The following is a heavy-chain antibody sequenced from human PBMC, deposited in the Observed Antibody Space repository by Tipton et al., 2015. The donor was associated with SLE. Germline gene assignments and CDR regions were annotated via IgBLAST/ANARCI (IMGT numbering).Heavy chain of an antibody. Sequence: SLRLSCAASGFTFSSYGMHWVRQAPGKGLEWVAFIRYDGSNKYYADSVKGRFTISRDNSKNTLYLQMNSLRAEDTAVYYCARESPRIAAAPHYWGQGTLVTVSS. V-gene: IGHV3-30*02. CDR2: IRYDGSNK. J-gene: IGHJ4*02. D-gene: IGHD6-13*01. CDR3: ARESPRIAAAPHY. CDR1: GFTFSSYG.